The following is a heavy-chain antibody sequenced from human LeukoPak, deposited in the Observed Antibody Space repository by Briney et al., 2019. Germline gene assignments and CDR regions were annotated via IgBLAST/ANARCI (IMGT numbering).Heavy chain of an antibody. J-gene: IGHJ4*02. CDR1: RFTFSSYW. D-gene: IGHD2-15*01. CDR3: AGGQGWLLDY. Sequence: GGSLRLSCAASRFTFSSYWMTWVRQAPGKGLEWVANIKQDGSAKYYVDSVKGRFTISRDNAKNSLFLQMNSLRVEDTAVYYCAGGQGWLLDYWGQGTLVTVSS. CDR2: IKQDGSAK. V-gene: IGHV3-7*05.